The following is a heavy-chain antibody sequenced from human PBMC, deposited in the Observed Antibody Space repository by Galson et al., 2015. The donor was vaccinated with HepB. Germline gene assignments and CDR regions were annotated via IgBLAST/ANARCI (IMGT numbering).Heavy chain of an antibody. CDR2: ISSSSTI. V-gene: IGHV3-48*02. CDR1: GFTFSSYS. Sequence: SLRLSCAASGFTFSSYSMNWVRQAPGKGLEWVSYISSSSTIYYADSVKGRFTISRDNAKNSLYLQMNSLRDEDTAVYYCARGGYYDSRELDYWGQGTLVTVSS. J-gene: IGHJ4*02. CDR3: ARGGYYDSRELDY. D-gene: IGHD3-22*01.